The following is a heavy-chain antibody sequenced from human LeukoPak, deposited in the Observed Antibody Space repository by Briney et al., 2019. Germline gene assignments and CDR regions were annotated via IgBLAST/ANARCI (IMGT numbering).Heavy chain of an antibody. CDR3: ARGSGSSGRADYDY. CDR1: GFTFDGYG. CDR2: INWDGGSI. Sequence: GGSLRLSCEASGFTFDGYGMAWVRQAPGKGLEWVSDINWDGGSICYVDSVKGRFTVSRDNAKNSLYLQMNSLRAGDTALYYCARGSGSSGRADYDYWGQGTLVTVSS. J-gene: IGHJ4*02. D-gene: IGHD3-10*01. V-gene: IGHV3-20*04.